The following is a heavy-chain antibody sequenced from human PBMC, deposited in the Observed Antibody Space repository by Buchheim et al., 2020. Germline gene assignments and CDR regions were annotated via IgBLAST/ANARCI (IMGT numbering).Heavy chain of an antibody. CDR2: IYYSGST. V-gene: IGHV4-59*08. Sequence: QVQLQESGPGLVKPSETLSLTCTVSGGSISSYYWSWIRQPPGKGLEWIGYIYYSGSTNYNPSLKSRVTISVDTSKNQFSLKLSSVTAADTAVYYCARFLGGWNDSSGYLGYWGQGTL. D-gene: IGHD3-22*01. J-gene: IGHJ4*02. CDR3: ARFLGGWNDSSGYLGY. CDR1: GGSISSYY.